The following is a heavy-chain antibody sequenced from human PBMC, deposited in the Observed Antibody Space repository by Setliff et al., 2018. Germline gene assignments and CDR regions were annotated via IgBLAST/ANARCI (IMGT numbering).Heavy chain of an antibody. CDR2: INHSAST. D-gene: IGHD1-26*01. J-gene: IGHJ5*01. CDR1: GGSISSSNYY. CDR3: ARSYHLVLTNWFDA. Sequence: SETLSLTCNVSGGSISSSNYYWGWIRQPPGRGLEWIGEINHSASTNYNPSLKSRVTISVDTSKNQFSLRLTSVTAADTAVYYCARSYHLVLTNWFDAWGHGTLVTVSS. V-gene: IGHV4-39*07.